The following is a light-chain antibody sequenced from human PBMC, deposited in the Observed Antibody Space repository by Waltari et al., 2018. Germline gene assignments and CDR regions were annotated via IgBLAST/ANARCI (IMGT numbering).Light chain of an antibody. CDR3: FSYTSFNTRV. V-gene: IGLV2-14*03. Sequence: QSALTQPASVSGSPGQSITISCPGTSSDVGRYNFVPWFQQHPGNAPKLVIHDVSDRPSGVSSRFSGSKSGNTASLTISGLQAEDEADYYCFSYTSFNTRVFGTGTKVTVL. CDR1: SSDVGRYNF. CDR2: DVS. J-gene: IGLJ1*01.